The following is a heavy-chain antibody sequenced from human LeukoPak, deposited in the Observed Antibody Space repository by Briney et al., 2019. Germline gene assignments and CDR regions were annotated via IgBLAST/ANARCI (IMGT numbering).Heavy chain of an antibody. V-gene: IGHV6-1*01. CDR1: GDSVSSNSAA. D-gene: IGHD3-22*01. CDR2: TYYRSKWYY. J-gene: IGHJ4*02. Sequence: SQTLSLTCVISGDSVSSNSAAWNWIRQSPSRGLEWLGRTYYRSKWYYHYAVSMKSRITVNPDTSKNQFSLQLNSVTPEDTAVYYCARDDRLLLDYWGQGTLVTVSS. CDR3: ARDDRLLLDY.